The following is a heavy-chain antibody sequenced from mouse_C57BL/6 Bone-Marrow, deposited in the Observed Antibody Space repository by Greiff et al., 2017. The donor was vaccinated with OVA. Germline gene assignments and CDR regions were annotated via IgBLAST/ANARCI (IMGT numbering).Heavy chain of an antibody. CDR3: ARISYRYFDV. CDR1: GYTFTNYW. CDR2: IYPGGGYT. V-gene: IGHV1-63*01. J-gene: IGHJ1*03. Sequence: VQLQESGAELVRPGTSVKMSCKASGYTFTNYWIGWAKQRPGHGLEWIGDIYPGGGYTNYNEKFKGKATLTADKSSSTAYMQFSSLTSEDSAIYYCARISYRYFDVWGTGTTVTVSS.